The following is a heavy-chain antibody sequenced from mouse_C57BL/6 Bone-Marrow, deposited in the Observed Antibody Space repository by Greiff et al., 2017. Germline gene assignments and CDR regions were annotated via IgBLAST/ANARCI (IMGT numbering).Heavy chain of an antibody. CDR3: ARYSNFDY. CDR1: GFTFSSYG. Sequence: VQLKESGGDLVKPGGSLKLSCAASGFTFSSYGMSWVRQTPDKRLEWVATISSGGSYTFYPDSVKGRFTISRDNAKNTLYLQMSSLKSEDTAMYYCARYSNFDYWGQGTTLTVSS. CDR2: ISSGGSYT. D-gene: IGHD2-5*01. J-gene: IGHJ2*01. V-gene: IGHV5-6*01.